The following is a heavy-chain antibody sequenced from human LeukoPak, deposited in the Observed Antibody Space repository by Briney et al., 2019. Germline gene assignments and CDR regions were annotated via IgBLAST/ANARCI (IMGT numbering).Heavy chain of an antibody. CDR2: IIPIFGTA. CDR1: GGTFSSYA. V-gene: IGHV1-69*05. CDR3: ATRMHYYDSSGYDYGNFDY. J-gene: IGHJ4*02. Sequence: GASVKVSCKAPGGTFSSYAISWVRQAPGQGLEWMGGIIPIFGTANYAQKFQGRVTITTDESTSTAYMGLSSLRSEDTAVYYCATRMHYYDSSGYDYGNFDYWSQGTLVTVSS. D-gene: IGHD3-22*01.